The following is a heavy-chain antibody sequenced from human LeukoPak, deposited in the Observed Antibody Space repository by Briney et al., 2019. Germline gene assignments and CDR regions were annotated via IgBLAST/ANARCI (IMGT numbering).Heavy chain of an antibody. J-gene: IGHJ4*02. D-gene: IGHD6-13*01. CDR3: ATRQAAGPFDY. CDR2: IYYSGST. Sequence: PSETLSLTCTVSGDSVSSGSYYWSWIRQPPGKGLEWIAYIYYSGSTNYNPSLKSRVTISVDTSKNQFSLKLTSVTAADTAVYYCATRQAAGPFDYWGQGTLVTVSS. V-gene: IGHV4-61*01. CDR1: GDSVSSGSYY.